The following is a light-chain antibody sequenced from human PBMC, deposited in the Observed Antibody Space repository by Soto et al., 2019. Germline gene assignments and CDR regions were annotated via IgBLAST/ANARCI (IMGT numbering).Light chain of an antibody. V-gene: IGKV3-15*01. J-gene: IGKJ4*01. Sequence: EIVMTQSPATLSVSPGDRATLSCRASQSISSNLAWYQQKPGQAPRLLIFRTSSRATGFPARFSGSGSGTEFNLTISSLQSEDFGVYYCQQYDNWPRATFGGGTKVDIK. CDR2: RTS. CDR1: QSISSN. CDR3: QQYDNWPRAT.